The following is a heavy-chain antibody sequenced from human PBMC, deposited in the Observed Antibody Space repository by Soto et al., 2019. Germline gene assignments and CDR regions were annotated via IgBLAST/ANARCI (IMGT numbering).Heavy chain of an antibody. J-gene: IGHJ5*02. CDR2: IDHCGSK. V-gene: IGHV4-34*01. CDR3: GGGKYSCLLMDRRTRNSFYP. CDR1: GGSFSGYY. Sequence: SETLSLTCAVYGGSFSGYYWSWIRQPPGKGLEWIGEIDHCGSKNYNQSLKSRVTISVDTPKNQSSLKLSSVTAATAAVYYCGGGKYSCLLMDRRTRNSFYPWGQGTLVTVSS. D-gene: IGHD6-6*01.